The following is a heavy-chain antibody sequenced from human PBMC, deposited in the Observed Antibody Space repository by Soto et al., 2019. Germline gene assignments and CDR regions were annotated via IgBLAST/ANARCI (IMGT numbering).Heavy chain of an antibody. D-gene: IGHD6-13*01. CDR2: ISGSGGST. V-gene: IGHV3-23*01. J-gene: IGHJ6*02. Sequence: GGSLRLSCAASGFTFSSYAMSWVRQAPGKGLEWVSAISGSGGSTYYADSVKGRFTISRDNSKNTLYLQMNSLRAEDTAVYYCAKAQIHEIYSNRSKVSIYYYYGMDVWGQGTTVTVSS. CDR3: AKAQIHEIYSNRSKVSIYYYYGMDV. CDR1: GFTFSSYA.